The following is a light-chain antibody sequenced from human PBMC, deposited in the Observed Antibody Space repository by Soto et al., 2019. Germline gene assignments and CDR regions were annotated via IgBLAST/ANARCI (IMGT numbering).Light chain of an antibody. CDR3: QSYDSSLSVV. J-gene: IGLJ1*01. CDR1: SSNIGAGYD. V-gene: IGLV1-40*01. Sequence: QTVVTQPPSVSGAPGQRVTISCTGSSSNIGAGYDVQWYQQVPGTAPKLLIHGNSNRPSGVPDRFSGSKSDTSASLAITGLQAADEAEYYCQSYDSSLSVVFGNGTKLTVL. CDR2: GNS.